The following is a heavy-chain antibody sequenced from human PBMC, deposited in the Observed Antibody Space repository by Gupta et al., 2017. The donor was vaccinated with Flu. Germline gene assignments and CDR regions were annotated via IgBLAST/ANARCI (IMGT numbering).Heavy chain of an antibody. J-gene: IGHJ4*02. CDR2: IWYDGSKK. CDR3: ARGTYYDSGSQPNFDL. CDR1: GFTFSTYG. D-gene: IGHD3-10*01. V-gene: IGHV3-33*01. Sequence: QVQLVESGGGVVQPGRSLRLSCAASGFTFSTYGMHWVRQAPGKGLEWVTLIWYDGSKKFYADSVKGRFTISRDNSKNTLSLQMNSLRAEDTAVYYCARGTYYDSGSQPNFDLWGPGTLVTVSS.